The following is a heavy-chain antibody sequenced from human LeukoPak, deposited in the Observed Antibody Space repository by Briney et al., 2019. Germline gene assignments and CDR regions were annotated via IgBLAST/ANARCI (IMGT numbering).Heavy chain of an antibody. Sequence: SETLSLTCTVSGGSISSSRYYWDWIRQPPGKGLEWIGSISYSGNTYYNPSLKSRVTISVDTSKNQFSLKLSSVTAADTAVYYCARHQYSGSYYHYWGQGTLVTVSS. CDR1: GGSISSSRYY. CDR2: ISYSGNT. D-gene: IGHD1-26*01. V-gene: IGHV4-39*01. J-gene: IGHJ4*02. CDR3: ARHQYSGSYYHY.